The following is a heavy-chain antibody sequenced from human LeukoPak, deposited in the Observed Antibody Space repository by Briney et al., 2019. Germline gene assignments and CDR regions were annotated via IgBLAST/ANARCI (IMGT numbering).Heavy chain of an antibody. V-gene: IGHV3-23*01. D-gene: IGHD3-16*01. CDR2: ISGRGGST. CDR3: AKGYYDYVWGSYYFDY. J-gene: IGHJ4*02. Sequence: LSGGSPRLSCAASGFTFSSYAMSWARQAPGKGLEWVSAISGRGGSTYYADSVKGRFTISRDNSRDTLYLQMNSLRAEDTAVYYCAKGYYDYVWGSYYFDYWGQGTLVTVSS. CDR1: GFTFSSYA.